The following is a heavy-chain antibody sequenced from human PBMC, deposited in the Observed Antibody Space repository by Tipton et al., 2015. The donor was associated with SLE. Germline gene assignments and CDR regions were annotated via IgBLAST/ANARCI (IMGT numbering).Heavy chain of an antibody. CDR3: ARATGGNASSYFDY. J-gene: IGHJ4*02. CDR1: GGSISSSSYY. V-gene: IGHV4-39*07. D-gene: IGHD4-23*01. CDR2: INHSGST. Sequence: TLSLTCTVSGGSISSSSYYWGWIRQPPGKGLEWIGEINHSGSTNYNPSLKSRVTISVDTSKSQFSLKLSSVTAADTAVYYCARATGGNASSYFDYWGQGTLVTVSS.